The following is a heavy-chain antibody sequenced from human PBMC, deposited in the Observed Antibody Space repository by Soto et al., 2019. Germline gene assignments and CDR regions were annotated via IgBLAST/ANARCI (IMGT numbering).Heavy chain of an antibody. CDR1: GGTFSSYA. J-gene: IGHJ6*02. CDR3: ARGDSSSWFAYYYYGIDV. Sequence: QEQLVQSGAEVKKPGSSVKVSCKASGGTFSSYAISWVRQAPGQGLEWMGGIIPIFGTANYAQKFQGRVTITADKSTSTAYMELSSLRSEDTAVYYCARGDSSSWFAYYYYGIDVWGQGTTVTVSS. V-gene: IGHV1-69*06. CDR2: IIPIFGTA. D-gene: IGHD6-13*01.